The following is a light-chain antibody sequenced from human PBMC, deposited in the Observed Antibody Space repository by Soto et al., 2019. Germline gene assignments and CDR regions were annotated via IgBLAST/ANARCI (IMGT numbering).Light chain of an antibody. J-gene: IGLJ1*01. CDR2: DVS. Sequence: ALTQPASVSGSPGQSITISCTGTSSDVGGYNYVSWYQQHPGKTPKFMIYDVSNRPPGVSNRFSGPKSGNTPSLPISGLQAEDEADYYCSSYTPSNTRQIVFGTGTKVTVL. V-gene: IGLV2-14*01. CDR1: SSDVGGYNY. CDR3: SSYTPSNTRQIV.